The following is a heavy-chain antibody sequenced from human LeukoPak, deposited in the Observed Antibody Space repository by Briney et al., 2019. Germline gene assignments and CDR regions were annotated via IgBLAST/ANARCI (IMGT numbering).Heavy chain of an antibody. D-gene: IGHD3-10*01. J-gene: IGHJ6*02. V-gene: IGHV3-9*01. CDR1: GFTFDDYA. Sequence: AGRSLRLSCAASGFTFDDYAMRWVRHAPGKGLEWVSGISWNSGSIAYADSVKGRFTISRDNAKNSLYLQMHTLTAEYTALYYCAKDIREMVPGVKPYYYYGMDVWGRGTTVTVSS. CDR3: AKDIREMVPGVKPYYYYGMDV. CDR2: ISWNSGSI.